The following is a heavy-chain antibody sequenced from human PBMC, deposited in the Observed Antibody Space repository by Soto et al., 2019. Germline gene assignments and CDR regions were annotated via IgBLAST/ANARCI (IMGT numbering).Heavy chain of an antibody. D-gene: IGHD2-15*01. Sequence: EVQLVESGGGLVQPGGSLRLSCAASGFTFSSYSMNWVRQAPGKGLEWVSYISSSSSTIYYADSVKGRFTIARDNAKNXLYLRMNSLRAEEKAVYYCARDIVVVETRAKGMDVWGQGTTVTVSS. V-gene: IGHV3-48*01. CDR1: GFTFSSYS. CDR2: ISSSSSTI. CDR3: ARDIVVVETRAKGMDV. J-gene: IGHJ6*02.